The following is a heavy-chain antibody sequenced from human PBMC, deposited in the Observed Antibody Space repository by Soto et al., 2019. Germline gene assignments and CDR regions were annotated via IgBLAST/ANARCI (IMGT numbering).Heavy chain of an antibody. J-gene: IGHJ6*02. CDR2: ISGSGGST. CDR3: AKSSPRSGSYYYYYYGMDV. Sequence: GGSLRLSCAASGFTFSSYAMSWVRQAPGRGLEWVSAISGSGGSTYYADSVKGRFTISRDNSKNTLYLQMNSLRAEDTAVYYCAKSSPRSGSYYYYYYGMDVWGQGTTVTVSS. D-gene: IGHD1-26*01. CDR1: GFTFSSYA. V-gene: IGHV3-23*01.